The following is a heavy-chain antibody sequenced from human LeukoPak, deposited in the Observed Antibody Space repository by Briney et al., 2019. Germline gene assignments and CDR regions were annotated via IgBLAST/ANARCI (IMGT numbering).Heavy chain of an antibody. Sequence: PGGSLRLSCAASGFTFNNYAIHWARQAPGKGLEWVAVISSDGNTKIYANSVKGRFTISRDNSKNTLYLQMNSLRAEDTAVYYCARGYSSSQVDYWGQGTLVTVSS. CDR2: ISSDGNTK. D-gene: IGHD6-13*01. J-gene: IGHJ4*02. CDR1: GFTFNNYA. V-gene: IGHV3-30*04. CDR3: ARGYSSSQVDY.